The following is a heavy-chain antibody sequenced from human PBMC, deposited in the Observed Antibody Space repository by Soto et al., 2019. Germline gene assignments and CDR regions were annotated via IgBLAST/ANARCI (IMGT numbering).Heavy chain of an antibody. D-gene: IGHD6-13*01. Sequence: GGSLRLSCAASGFTFSSYGMHWVRQAPGKGLEWVAVISYDGSNKYYADSVKGRFTISRDNSKNTLHLQMNSLRAEDTAVYYCAKVFGSAPDIAAAGTTTSDDWYFDLWGRGTLVTVS. J-gene: IGHJ2*01. CDR3: AKVFGSAPDIAAAGTTTSDDWYFDL. CDR2: ISYDGSNK. V-gene: IGHV3-30*18. CDR1: GFTFSSYG.